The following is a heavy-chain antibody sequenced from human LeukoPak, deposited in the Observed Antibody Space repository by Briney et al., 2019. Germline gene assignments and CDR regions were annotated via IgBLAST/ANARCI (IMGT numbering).Heavy chain of an antibody. Sequence: GASVKVSCKASGYTFTSYGISWVRQAPGQGLEWMGWMSAYNGNTNYAQKLQGRVTMTTDTSTSTAYMELRSLRSDDTAVYYCARATPYYYDSSGYYWFDPWGQGTLVTVSS. D-gene: IGHD3-22*01. CDR2: MSAYNGNT. J-gene: IGHJ5*02. V-gene: IGHV1-18*01. CDR3: ARATPYYYDSSGYYWFDP. CDR1: GYTFTSYG.